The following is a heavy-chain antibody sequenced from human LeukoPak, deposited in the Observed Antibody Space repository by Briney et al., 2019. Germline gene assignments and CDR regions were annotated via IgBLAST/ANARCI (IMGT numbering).Heavy chain of an antibody. D-gene: IGHD3-16*02. J-gene: IGHJ3*02. V-gene: IGHV4-39*01. CDR1: GGSISSSSYY. Sequence: PSETLSLTCTVSGGSISSSSYYWGWICQPPGKGLEWIGSIYYSGSTYYNPSLKSRVTISVDTSKNQFSLKLSSVTAADTAVYYCASPPGGLMLSDAFDIWGQGTMVTVSS. CDR3: ASPPGGLMLSDAFDI. CDR2: IYYSGST.